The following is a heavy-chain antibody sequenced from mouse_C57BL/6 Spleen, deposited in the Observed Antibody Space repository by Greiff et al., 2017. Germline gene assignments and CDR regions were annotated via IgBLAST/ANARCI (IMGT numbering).Heavy chain of an antibody. CDR3: TRSDSNCAFDY. J-gene: IGHJ2*02. CDR2: IDPETGGT. CDR1: GYTFTDYD. V-gene: IGHV1-15*01. D-gene: IGHD2-5*01. Sequence: QVQLQQSGAELVRPGASVTLSCKASGYTFTDYDMHWVKQTPVHGLEWIGAIDPETGGTAYNQKFKGKAILTSDKSSSTAYMELRSLTSEDSAVYYCTRSDSNCAFDYWGQGPSLTVSS.